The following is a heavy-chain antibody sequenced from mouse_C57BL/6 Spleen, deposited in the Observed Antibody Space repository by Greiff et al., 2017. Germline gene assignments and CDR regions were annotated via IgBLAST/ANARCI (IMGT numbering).Heavy chain of an antibody. D-gene: IGHD1-1*01. CDR3: ARGGYYYGSSYDY. CDR2: IRSGSSTI. CDR1: GFTFSDYG. J-gene: IGHJ2*01. Sequence: EVQLVESGGGLVKPGGSLKLSCAASGFTFSDYGMHWVRQAPEKGLEGVAYIRSGSSTIYYADTVKGRFTISRDNAKNTLFLQMTSLRSEDTAMYYCARGGYYYGSSYDYWGQGTTLTVSS. V-gene: IGHV5-17*01.